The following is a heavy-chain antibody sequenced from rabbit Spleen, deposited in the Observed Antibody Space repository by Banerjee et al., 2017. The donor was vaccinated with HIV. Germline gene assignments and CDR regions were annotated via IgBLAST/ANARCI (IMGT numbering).Heavy chain of an antibody. V-gene: IGHV1S40*01. CDR1: GFSFSSYY. CDR3: ARGGDYGGDGCGL. J-gene: IGHJ4*01. D-gene: IGHD2-1*01. CDR2: IYAGSSGST. Sequence: QSLEESGGDLVKPGASLTLTCTASGFSFSSYYMCWVRQAPGKGLEWIACIYAGSSGSTYYASWAKGRFTVSKTSSTTVTLQMTSLTAADTATYFCARGGDYGGDGCGLWGPGTLVTVS.